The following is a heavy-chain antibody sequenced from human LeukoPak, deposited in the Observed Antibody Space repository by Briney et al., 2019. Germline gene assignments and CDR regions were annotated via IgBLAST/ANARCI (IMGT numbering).Heavy chain of an antibody. J-gene: IGHJ4*02. CDR3: ARILGGNHGPSFDY. V-gene: IGHV4-59*01. CDR1: GASISTYY. CDR2: IYHSQNT. Sequence: PSETLSLTCTVSGASISTYYWSWIRQPPGKGLEWIGYIYHSQNTNYNPSLKSRVTISGDTSKNQFSLKLSSVTAADTAVYYCARILGGNHGPSFDYWGQGTLVTVSS. D-gene: IGHD3-10*01.